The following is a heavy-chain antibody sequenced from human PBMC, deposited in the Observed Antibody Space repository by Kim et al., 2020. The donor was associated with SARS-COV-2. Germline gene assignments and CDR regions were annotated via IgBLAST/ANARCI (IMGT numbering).Heavy chain of an antibody. J-gene: IGHJ5*02. D-gene: IGHD2-15*01. CDR2: IHAGSFNT. V-gene: IGHV1-3*01. CDR1: GYSFTDYA. CDR3: ARDHCSGGTCYGGIDP. Sequence: ASVKVSCKASGYSFTDYAIHWVRQAPGQRLEWMGWIHAGSFNTKYSKKFQDRVTFTSDTSANTVYMELSSLRAEDTAVYYCARDHCSGGTCYGGIDPWGQGTLVTVSS.